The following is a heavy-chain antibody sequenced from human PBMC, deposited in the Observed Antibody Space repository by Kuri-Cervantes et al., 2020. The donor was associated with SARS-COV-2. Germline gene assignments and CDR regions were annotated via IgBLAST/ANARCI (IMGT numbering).Heavy chain of an antibody. V-gene: IGHV3-15*01. Sequence: GESLKISCAASGFTFSNAWMSWVRQAPGKGLEWVGRIKSKTDGGTTDYAAPVKGRFTISRDDSKNTLYLQMNSLRAEDTAVYYCARRGTTVTTYYYYYYMDVWGKGTAVTVSS. J-gene: IGHJ6*03. CDR2: IKSKTDGGTT. CDR3: ARRGTTVTTYYYYYYMDV. D-gene: IGHD4-17*01. CDR1: GFTFSNAW.